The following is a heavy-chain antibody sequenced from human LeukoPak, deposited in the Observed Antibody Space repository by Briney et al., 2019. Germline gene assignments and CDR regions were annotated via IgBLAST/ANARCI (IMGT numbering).Heavy chain of an antibody. J-gene: IGHJ4*02. D-gene: IGHD3-10*01. V-gene: IGHV3-30*04. CDR3: ARDAFYSSGTYFDY. CDR1: GFTISGSA. CDR2: ISCDGSGT. Sequence: GGSLRLSCAASGFTISGSAIHWVRQAPGKGLEWVSVISCDGSGTYYADSVKGRFTISRDNSKNTVYLQMNSLEPDDTAVYYCARDAFYSSGTYFDYWGQGTLVTVSS.